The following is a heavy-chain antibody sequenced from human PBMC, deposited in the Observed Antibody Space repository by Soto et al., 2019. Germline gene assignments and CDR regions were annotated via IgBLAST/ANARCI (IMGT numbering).Heavy chain of an antibody. CDR3: SRGLVGGSYYHYFGY. D-gene: IGHD1-26*01. Sequence: QVQLQESGPGLVKPSGTLSLTCSVSGGSISSSNWWSWVRQPPGKWLEWIGEIYHSGSTNYNPPLKSRVTISVDKSKNQISPKLSFVTAADTAVYYCSRGLVGGSYYHYFGYWGQGTLVTVSS. J-gene: IGHJ4*02. CDR2: IYHSGST. V-gene: IGHV4-4*02. CDR1: GGSISSSNW.